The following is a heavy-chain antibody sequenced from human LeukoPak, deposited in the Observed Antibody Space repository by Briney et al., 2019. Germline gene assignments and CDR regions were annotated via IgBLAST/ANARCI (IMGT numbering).Heavy chain of an antibody. D-gene: IGHD1-20*01. Sequence: ASVKVSCKASGGTFSSYAISWVRQAPGQGLEWMGGIIPIFGTANYAQKFQGRVTITADESTSTAYMELSSLRSEDTAVYYCATRTGITGTTGGYYYYYYYMDVWGKGTTVTVSS. CDR3: ATRTGITGTTGGYYYYYYYMDV. CDR1: GGTFSSYA. V-gene: IGHV1-69*13. CDR2: IIPIFGTA. J-gene: IGHJ6*03.